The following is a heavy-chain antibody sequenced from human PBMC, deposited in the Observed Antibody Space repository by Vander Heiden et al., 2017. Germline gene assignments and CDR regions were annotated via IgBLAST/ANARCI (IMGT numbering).Heavy chain of an antibody. CDR1: GFIFSDYA. D-gene: IGHD2-15*01. CDR3: AKWVGAVVGNWLGP. CDR2: ISGGGNTR. Sequence: EEQVLESGGGLAQPGGSLRLPCAASGFIFSDYAMTWVRQAPGKGLEWVSGISGGGNTRFYADSVKGRFTVSRDNSKKTVYLEMNNLRVDDTATYYCAKWVGAVVGNWLGPWGQGTLVTVSS. J-gene: IGHJ5*02. V-gene: IGHV3-23*01.